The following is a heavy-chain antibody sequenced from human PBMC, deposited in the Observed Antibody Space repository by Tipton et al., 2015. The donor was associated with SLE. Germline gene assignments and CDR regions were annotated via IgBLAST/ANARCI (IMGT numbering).Heavy chain of an antibody. CDR3: ASVSYSSGWSYYFDY. Sequence: QLVQSGAEVKKPGESLKISCKGSGYSFTSFWIAWVRQMPGKGLEWMGIIYPGDSDTRYSPSFQGQVTISADKSISTAYLQWSSLKASDTAMYYCASVSYSSGWSYYFDYWGQGTLVTVSS. J-gene: IGHJ4*02. CDR2: IYPGDSDT. D-gene: IGHD6-19*01. V-gene: IGHV5-51*03. CDR1: GYSFTSFW.